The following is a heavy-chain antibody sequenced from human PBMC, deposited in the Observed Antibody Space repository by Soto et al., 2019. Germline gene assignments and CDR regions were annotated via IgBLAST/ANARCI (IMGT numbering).Heavy chain of an antibody. V-gene: IGHV1-69*01. CDR2: IIPIFGTA. D-gene: IGHD6-6*01. J-gene: IGHJ6*04. CDR3: ARGNVGSSPPYYYYGMDV. CDR1: GGTFSSYA. Sequence: QVQLVQSGAEVKKPGSSVKVSCKASGGTFSSYAISWVRQAPGQGREWMGGIIPIFGTANYAQKFQGRVTINADEYTSTAYMELSRLRSEDTAVYYCARGNVGSSPPYYYYGMDVWGKGTTVTVSS.